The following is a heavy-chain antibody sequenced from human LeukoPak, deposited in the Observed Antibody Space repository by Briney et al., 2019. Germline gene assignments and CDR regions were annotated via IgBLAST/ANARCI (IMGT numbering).Heavy chain of an antibody. Sequence: SETLSLTCAVYGGSFSGYYWSWIRQTPGKGLEWIGEIYHSGSTNYNPSLKSRVTISVDKSKNQFSLKLSSVSAADTAVYYCARERAFDIWGQGTMVTVSS. J-gene: IGHJ3*02. CDR3: ARERAFDI. CDR1: GGSFSGYY. D-gene: IGHD1-1*01. CDR2: IYHSGST. V-gene: IGHV4-34*01.